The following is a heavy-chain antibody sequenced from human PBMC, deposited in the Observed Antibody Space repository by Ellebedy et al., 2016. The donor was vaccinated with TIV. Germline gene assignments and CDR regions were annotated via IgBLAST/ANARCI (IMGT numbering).Heavy chain of an antibody. V-gene: IGHV4-34*01. CDR2: INHSGST. CDR1: GGSFSGYY. CDR3: AREVLWFGEPY. D-gene: IGHD3-10*01. J-gene: IGHJ4*02. Sequence: MPSETLSLTCAVYGGSFSGYYWSWIRQPPGKGLEWIGEINHSGSTNYNPSLKSRVTISVDTSKNQFSLKLSSVTAADTAVYYCAREVLWFGEPYWGQGTLVTVSS.